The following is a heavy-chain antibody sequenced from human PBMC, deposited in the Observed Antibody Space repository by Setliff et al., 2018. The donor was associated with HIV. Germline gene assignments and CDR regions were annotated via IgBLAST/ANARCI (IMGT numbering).Heavy chain of an antibody. CDR1: GDSITGRW. CDR2: IYHNGFA. Sequence: KPSETRSLTCTVSGDSITGRWLSWIRQPPGKGLEWTGNIYHNGFANYNPSLKSRLTISVDTSKNQVSLTLSSVTPAATAVHYCARHICGTTACYAVDVWGPGTMVTVSS. V-gene: IGHV4-59*11. CDR3: ARHICGTTACYAVDV. D-gene: IGHD2-2*01. J-gene: IGHJ3*01.